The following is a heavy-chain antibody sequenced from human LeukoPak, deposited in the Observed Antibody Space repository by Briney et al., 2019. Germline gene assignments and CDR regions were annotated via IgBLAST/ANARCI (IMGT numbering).Heavy chain of an antibody. Sequence: GGSLRLSCAASGFTFSDCFMHWVRQAPGMGLEWVAVISYDGSDKSYADSVKGRFTISRDNAKNSLYLQMNSLRAEDTAVYYCATTPTGYSYGYGDGYWGQGTLVTVSS. CDR2: ISYDGSDK. V-gene: IGHV3-30-3*01. CDR3: ATTPTGYSYGYGDGY. CDR1: GFTFSDCF. J-gene: IGHJ4*02. D-gene: IGHD5-18*01.